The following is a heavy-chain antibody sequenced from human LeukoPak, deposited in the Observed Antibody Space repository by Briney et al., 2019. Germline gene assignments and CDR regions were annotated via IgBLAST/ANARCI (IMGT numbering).Heavy chain of an antibody. D-gene: IGHD3-22*01. CDR3: ARDSYYYDSSGARGYFQH. CDR1: GSTFTGFY. J-gene: IGHJ1*01. CDR2: ISAYNGNT. V-gene: IGHV1-18*04. Sequence: ASVKVSCKASGSTFTGFYLHWVRQAPGQGLEWMGWISAYNGNTNYAQKLQGRVTMTTDTSTSTAYMELRSLRSDDTAVYYCARDSYYYDSSGARGYFQHWGQGTLVTVSS.